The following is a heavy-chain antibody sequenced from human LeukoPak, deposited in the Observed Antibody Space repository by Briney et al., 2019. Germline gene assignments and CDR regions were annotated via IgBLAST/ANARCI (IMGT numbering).Heavy chain of an antibody. CDR1: GFTFSDYY. Sequence: GGSLRLSCAASGFTFSDYYMSWIRQAPGKGLEWVSYISSSSSYTNYADSVKGRFTISRDNAKNPLYLQMNSLRAEDTAVYYCARDLRLYDSGNDYWGQGTLVTVSS. CDR3: ARDLRLYDSGNDY. J-gene: IGHJ4*02. CDR2: ISSSSSYT. V-gene: IGHV3-11*06. D-gene: IGHD1-26*01.